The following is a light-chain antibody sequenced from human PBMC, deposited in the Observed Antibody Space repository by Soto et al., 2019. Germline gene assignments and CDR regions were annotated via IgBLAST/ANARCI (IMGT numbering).Light chain of an antibody. Sequence: EIVLTQSPGTLSLSPGERATLSCRASQSLSGNYLAWYQQKPGQAPRFLIYAASNRATGIPDRFSGGGSGTDFALTINRPEPEDSAVYSCQQYGSSPITFGQGTRLEIK. CDR2: AAS. J-gene: IGKJ5*01. CDR3: QQYGSSPIT. CDR1: QSLSGNY. V-gene: IGKV3-20*01.